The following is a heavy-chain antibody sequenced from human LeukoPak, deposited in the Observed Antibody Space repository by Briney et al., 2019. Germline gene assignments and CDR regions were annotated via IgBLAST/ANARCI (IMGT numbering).Heavy chain of an antibody. J-gene: IGHJ5*02. Sequence: GGSLRLSCAASGFTFSSYATSWVRQAPGKGLEWVSAISGSGGSTYYADSVKGRFTISRDNSKNTLYPQMNSLRAEDTAVYYCAKDYYDSSGYWSLNWFDPWGQGTLVTVSS. V-gene: IGHV3-23*01. CDR3: AKDYYDSSGYWSLNWFDP. D-gene: IGHD3-22*01. CDR1: GFTFSSYA. CDR2: ISGSGGST.